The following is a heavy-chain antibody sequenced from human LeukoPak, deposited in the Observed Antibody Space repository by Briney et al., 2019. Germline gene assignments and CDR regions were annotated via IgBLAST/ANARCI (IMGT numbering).Heavy chain of an antibody. CDR3: ARGEEYSSSSGPVDY. CDR1: GFTFSSYG. J-gene: IGHJ4*02. CDR2: IWYDGSNK. V-gene: IGHV3-33*01. D-gene: IGHD6-6*01. Sequence: PGGSLRLSCAASGFTFSSYGMHWVRQAPGKGLEWVAVIWYDGSNKYYADSVKGRFTISRDNAKHSLYLQMNSLRAEDTAVYYCARGEEYSSSSGPVDYWGQGTLVTVSS.